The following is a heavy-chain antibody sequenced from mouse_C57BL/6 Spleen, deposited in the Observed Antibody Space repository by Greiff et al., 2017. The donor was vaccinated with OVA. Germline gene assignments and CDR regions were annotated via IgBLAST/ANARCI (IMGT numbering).Heavy chain of an antibody. D-gene: IGHD2-4*01. Sequence: EVHLVESGGGLVKPGGSLKLSCAASGFTFSSYAMSWVRQTPEKRLEWVATISDGGSYTYYPDNVKGRFTISRDNAKNNLYLQMSHLKSEDTAMYYCARDMITTDWYFDVWGTGTTVTVSS. J-gene: IGHJ1*03. V-gene: IGHV5-4*01. CDR2: ISDGGSYT. CDR3: ARDMITTDWYFDV. CDR1: GFTFSSYA.